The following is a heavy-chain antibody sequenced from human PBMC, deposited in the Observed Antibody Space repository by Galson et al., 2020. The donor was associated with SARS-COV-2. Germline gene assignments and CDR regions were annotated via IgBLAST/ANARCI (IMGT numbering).Heavy chain of an antibody. CDR1: GGSFSGYY. D-gene: IGHD3-10*01. V-gene: IGHV4-34*01. J-gene: IGHJ5*02. Sequence: ETLSLTCAVYGGSFSGYYWSWIRQPPGKGLEWIGEINHSGSTSYNPSLESRVTISVDTSKNQFSLKLRSVTAADTAVYYCARVDYYGSGSPPWGQGTLVTVSS. CDR2: INHSGST. CDR3: ARVDYYGSGSPP.